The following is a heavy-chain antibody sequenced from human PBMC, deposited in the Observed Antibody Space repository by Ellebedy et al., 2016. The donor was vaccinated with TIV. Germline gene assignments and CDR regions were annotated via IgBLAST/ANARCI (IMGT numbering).Heavy chain of an antibody. CDR1: GFPFSSYN. CDR2: VNSVSTSM. J-gene: IGHJ4*02. D-gene: IGHD1-26*01. CDR3: ARSGSYSPFDY. Sequence: PGGSLRLSCAVSGFPFSSYNMNWIRQAPGKGLEWVSAVNSVSTSMFYADSVKGRFTVSRDNAKNSLYLQMNNLRAEDTAVYYCARSGSYSPFDYWGQGTLVTASS. V-gene: IGHV3-21*01.